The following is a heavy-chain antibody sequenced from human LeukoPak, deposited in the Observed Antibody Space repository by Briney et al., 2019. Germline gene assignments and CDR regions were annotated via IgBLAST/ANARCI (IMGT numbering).Heavy chain of an antibody. CDR2: VFHSGST. D-gene: IGHD1-7*01. Sequence: PSETLSLTCTVSGHSINDTHYWGWLRQPPGKGLEWIASVFHSGSTYYNPSFESRVTISVDTSKNQFSLRLRSVTAADTAVYYCARDFTEWNLHHFFDYWGQGTPATVSS. J-gene: IGHJ4*02. CDR1: GHSINDTHY. V-gene: IGHV4-38-2*02. CDR3: ARDFTEWNLHHFFDY.